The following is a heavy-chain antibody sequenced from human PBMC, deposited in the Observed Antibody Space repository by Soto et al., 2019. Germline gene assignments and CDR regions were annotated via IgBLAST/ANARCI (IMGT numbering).Heavy chain of an antibody. J-gene: IGHJ3*02. V-gene: IGHV1-69*13. CDR3: ARDRYYDFWSGGASAFDI. CDR2: IIPIFGTA. D-gene: IGHD3-3*01. CDR1: GGTFSSYA. Sequence: SVKVSCKASGGTFSSYAISWVRQAPGQGLEWMGGIIPIFGTANYAQKFQGRVTITADESTSTAYMELSSLRSEDTAVYYCARDRYYDFWSGGASAFDIWGQGTMVTVSS.